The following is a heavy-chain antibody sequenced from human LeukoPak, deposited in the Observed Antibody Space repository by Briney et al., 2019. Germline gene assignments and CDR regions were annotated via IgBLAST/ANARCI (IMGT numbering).Heavy chain of an antibody. J-gene: IGHJ4*02. CDR2: ISYDGSNK. V-gene: IGHV3-30-3*01. CDR3: ARDPRKTAYYYDSSGYC. Sequence: PGGSLRLSCAASGSTFSSYAMHWVRQAPGKGLEWVAVISYDGSNKYYADSVKGRFTISRDNSKNTLYLQMNSLRAEDTAVYYCARDPRKTAYYYDSSGYCWGQGTLVTVSS. CDR1: GSTFSSYA. D-gene: IGHD3-22*01.